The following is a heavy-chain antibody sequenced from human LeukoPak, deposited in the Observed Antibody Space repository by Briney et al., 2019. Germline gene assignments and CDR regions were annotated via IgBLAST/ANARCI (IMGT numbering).Heavy chain of an antibody. CDR3: ERERRIAARPGLYYYYYGMDV. V-gene: IGHV4-59*01. CDR1: GVSISSYY. J-gene: IGHJ6*02. Sequence: SETLSLTCTVSGVSISSYYWSWIRQPPGKGLEWLGYIYYSGSTNYHPSLKSRVTISVDTSTNQFSLKLSSVTAADTAVYYCERERRIAARPGLYYYYYGMDVWGQGTTVTVSS. D-gene: IGHD6-6*01. CDR2: IYYSGST.